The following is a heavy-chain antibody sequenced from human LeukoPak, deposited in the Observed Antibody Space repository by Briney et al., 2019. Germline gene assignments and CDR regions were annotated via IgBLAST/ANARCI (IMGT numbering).Heavy chain of an antibody. Sequence: SETLSLTCTVSGGSISSYYWSWIRQPAGKGLEWIGRIYTSGSTNYNPSLKSRVTMSVDTSKNQFSLKLSSVTAADTAVYYCAREMYYYDSSGGNWFDPWGQGTLVTVSS. J-gene: IGHJ5*02. CDR1: GGSISSYY. CDR3: AREMYYYDSSGGNWFDP. D-gene: IGHD3-22*01. V-gene: IGHV4-4*07. CDR2: IYTSGST.